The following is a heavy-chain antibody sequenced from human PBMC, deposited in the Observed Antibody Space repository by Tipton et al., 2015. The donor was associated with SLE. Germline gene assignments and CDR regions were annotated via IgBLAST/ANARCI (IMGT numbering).Heavy chain of an antibody. J-gene: IGHJ4*02. D-gene: IGHD3-10*01. CDR3: AKVYGSGSYNSYFDY. CDR1: GFTFDDYA. CDR2: ISGDGGST. Sequence: SLRLSCAASGFTFDDYAMHWVRQAPGKGLEWVSLISGDGGSTYYADSVKGRFTISRDNSKNSLYLQMNSLRTEDTALYYCAKVYGSGSYNSYFDYWGQGTLVTVSS. V-gene: IGHV3-43*02.